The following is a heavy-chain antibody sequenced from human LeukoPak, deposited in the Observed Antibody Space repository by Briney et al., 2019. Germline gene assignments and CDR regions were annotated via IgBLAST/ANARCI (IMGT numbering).Heavy chain of an antibody. Sequence: ASVKVSCKASGGTFSSYVISWVRQAPGQGLEWMGWINPNSGGTNYAQKFQGRVTMTRDTSISTAYMELSRLRSDDTAVYYCARDRVVRGVTPIFDYWGQGTLVTVSS. CDR1: GGTFSSYV. CDR3: ARDRVVRGVTPIFDY. CDR2: INPNSGGT. J-gene: IGHJ4*02. D-gene: IGHD3-10*01. V-gene: IGHV1-2*02.